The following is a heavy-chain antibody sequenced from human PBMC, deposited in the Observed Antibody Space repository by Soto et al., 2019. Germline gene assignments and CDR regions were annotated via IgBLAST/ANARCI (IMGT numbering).Heavy chain of an antibody. CDR3: ATSRGRSSGHDYGSYFDQ. CDR2: ISDNGARK. Sequence: EVQVLESGGDLVQPGGALRLSCAAPGFTFITDAMNWVRPAPVQGLEWVPSISDNGARKHDPESVKGRLSISRDNSKNTLYLQMNSLRDEDTAGYYCATSRGRSSGHDYGSYFDQWGQGTLVIVSS. V-gene: IGHV3-23*01. CDR1: GFTFITDA. J-gene: IGHJ4*02. D-gene: IGHD5-12*01.